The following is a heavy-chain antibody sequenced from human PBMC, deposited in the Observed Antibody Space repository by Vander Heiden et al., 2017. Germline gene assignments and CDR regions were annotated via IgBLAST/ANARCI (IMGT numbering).Heavy chain of an antibody. CDR2: INHSGST. CDR3: AKAGPNYDILTGYYTGKYFDY. Sequence: QVQLQQWGAGPLKPSDTLSHTCAVYGSPFSGYYWSGSRQPPGKGLEWVGEINHSGSTNYNPSLKSRVTISVDTSKNQFSLRLSSVTAADTAVYYCAKAGPNYDILTGYYTGKYFDYWGQGTLVTVSS. J-gene: IGHJ4*02. CDR1: GSPFSGYY. D-gene: IGHD3-9*01. V-gene: IGHV4-34*01.